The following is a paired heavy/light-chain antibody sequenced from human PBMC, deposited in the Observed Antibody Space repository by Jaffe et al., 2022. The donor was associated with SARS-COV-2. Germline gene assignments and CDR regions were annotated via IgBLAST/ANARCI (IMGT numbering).Light chain of an antibody. CDR2: QAS. J-gene: IGKJ2*01. Sequence: DIQMTQSPSTLSASVGDRVTITCRASQNISIWLAWYQQKPGTAPKFLIYQASKLQSGVPSTFIGSGSGTEFALTISSLQPDDFATYFCQQYDSFPYTFGQGTKLEIK. CDR3: QQYDSFPYT. V-gene: IGKV1-5*03. CDR1: QNISIW.
Heavy chain of an antibody. Sequence: QVQLVESGGGVVQPGRSLRVSCAAFGFTFSYYGMHWVRQAPGKGLEWVAVISYDGANIHYADSVKGRFTISRDTSKDTLYLQMNSLRPEDTAVYYCARGQYQLDYWGQGILVTVS. CDR2: ISYDGANI. D-gene: IGHD4-4*01. J-gene: IGHJ4*02. CDR3: ARGQYQLDY. V-gene: IGHV3-30*03. CDR1: GFTFSYYG.